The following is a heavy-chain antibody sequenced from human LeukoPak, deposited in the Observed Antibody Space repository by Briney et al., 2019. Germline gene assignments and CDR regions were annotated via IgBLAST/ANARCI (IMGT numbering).Heavy chain of an antibody. J-gene: IGHJ4*02. CDR1: GGTFSNYA. V-gene: IGHV1-69*13. CDR3: ARGRGFWDILTGYYKSEHFDY. CDR2: IIPIFGTA. D-gene: IGHD3-9*01. Sequence: GASVKVSCKASGGTFSNYAINWVRQAPGQGLEWMGGIIPIFGTANYAQKFQGRVTITADESTSTAYMELSSLRSEDTAVYYCARGRGFWDILTGYYKSEHFDYWGQGTLVTVSS.